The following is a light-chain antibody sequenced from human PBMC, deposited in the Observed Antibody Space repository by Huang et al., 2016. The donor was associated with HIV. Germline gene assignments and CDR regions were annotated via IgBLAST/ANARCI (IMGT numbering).Light chain of an antibody. CDR3: QHYNNWPPLT. V-gene: IGKV3-15*01. Sequence: EIVMTQSPATLSVSPGERTTLSCRASQSISSNLAWYQQKPGQAPRLLIYGASTRATGVPDRFSGSGSVTEFTLTISSLQSEDFAIYYCQHYNNWPPLTFGGGTKVEIK. CDR2: GAS. J-gene: IGKJ4*01. CDR1: QSISSN.